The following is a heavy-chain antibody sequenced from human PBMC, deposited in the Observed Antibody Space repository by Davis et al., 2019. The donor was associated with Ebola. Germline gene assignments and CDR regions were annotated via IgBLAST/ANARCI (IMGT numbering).Heavy chain of an antibody. CDR3: AGDKDNNYIVSPYYHGMDV. D-gene: IGHD4-11*01. V-gene: IGHV3-21*01. CDR2: ISSSGSYT. Sequence: PGGSLRLSCAASGFTFSHYAMNWVRQAPGKGLEWVASISSSGSYTYYADSLKGRFTISRDNGKNSVYLQINSLTAEDTAVYFCAGDKDNNYIVSPYYHGMDVWGQGTTVIVSS. CDR1: GFTFSHYA. J-gene: IGHJ6*02.